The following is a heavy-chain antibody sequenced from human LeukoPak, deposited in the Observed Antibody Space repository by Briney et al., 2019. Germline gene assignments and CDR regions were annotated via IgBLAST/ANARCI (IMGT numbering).Heavy chain of an antibody. CDR2: IYYSGTA. J-gene: IGHJ4*02. V-gene: IGHV4-39*07. CDR1: GDFISDSSYY. D-gene: IGHD5-24*01. Sequence: SETLSLTCTVSGDFISDSSYYWGWIRQPPGKGLEWIGSIYYSGTAFYEASLKSRVTMSIDTYRNQFSLRLRSVTAADTAVYYCARGTRDGYIPDYWGQGTLVTVSS. CDR3: ARGTRDGYIPDY.